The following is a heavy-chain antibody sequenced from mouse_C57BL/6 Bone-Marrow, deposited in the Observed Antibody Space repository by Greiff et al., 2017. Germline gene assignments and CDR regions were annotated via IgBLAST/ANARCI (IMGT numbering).Heavy chain of an antibody. CDR3: ASHYGSDY. CDR2: ISSGGSYT. CDR1: GFTFSSYG. Sequence: EVQGVESGGDLVKPGGSLKLPCAASGFTFSSYGMSWVRQTPDKRLEWVATISSGGSYTYYPDSVKGRFTISRDNAKNTLYLQMRSLKSEDTAMYYCASHYGSDYWGQGTTLTVSS. V-gene: IGHV5-6*01. D-gene: IGHD2-2*01. J-gene: IGHJ2*01.